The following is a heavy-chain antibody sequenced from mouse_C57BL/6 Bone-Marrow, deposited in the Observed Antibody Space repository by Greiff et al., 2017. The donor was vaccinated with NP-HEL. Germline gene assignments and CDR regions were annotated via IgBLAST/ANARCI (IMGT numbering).Heavy chain of an antibody. D-gene: IGHD4-1*01. Sequence: EVMLVESGGGLVQPGGSMKLSCAASGFTFSDAWMDWVRQSPEKGLEWVAEIRNKANNHATYYAESVKGRFTLSRDDSKSSVYLQMNSLRAEDTGIYYCTLWDLYYFDYWGQGTTLTFSS. J-gene: IGHJ2*01. CDR3: TLWDLYYFDY. CDR2: IRNKANNHAT. CDR1: GFTFSDAW. V-gene: IGHV6-6*01.